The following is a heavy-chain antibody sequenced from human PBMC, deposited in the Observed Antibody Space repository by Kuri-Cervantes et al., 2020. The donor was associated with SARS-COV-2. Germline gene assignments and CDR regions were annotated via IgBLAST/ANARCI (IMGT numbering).Heavy chain of an antibody. CDR2: ISSSSTI. D-gene: IGHD1-26*01. Sequence: GESLKISCAASGFTFSSYSMNWVRQAPGQGLEWVSYISSSSTIYYADSVKGRLTISRDNAKNSLYLQMNSLRAEDTAVYYCARAGRWELLLGRLAYFDYWGQGTLVTVSS. CDR1: GFTFSSYS. CDR3: ARAGRWELLLGRLAYFDY. J-gene: IGHJ4*02. V-gene: IGHV3-48*04.